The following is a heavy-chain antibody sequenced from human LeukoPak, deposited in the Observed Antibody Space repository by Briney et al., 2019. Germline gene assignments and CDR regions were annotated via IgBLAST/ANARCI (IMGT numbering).Heavy chain of an antibody. Sequence: SETLSLTCAVYGGSFSGYYWSWVRQPPGKGLEWIGEISHSGSTNYNPSLKSRVTISVDTSKNQFSLKLSSVTAADTAVYYCARHTRAAPTIDYWGQGTLVTVSS. CDR2: ISHSGST. J-gene: IGHJ4*02. D-gene: IGHD1-26*01. CDR3: ARHTRAAPTIDY. CDR1: GGSFSGYY. V-gene: IGHV4-34*01.